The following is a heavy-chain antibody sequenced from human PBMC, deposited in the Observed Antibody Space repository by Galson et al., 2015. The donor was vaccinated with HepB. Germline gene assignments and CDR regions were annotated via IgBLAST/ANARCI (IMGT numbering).Heavy chain of an antibody. CDR2: IIPIFGTA. CDR1: GGTFSSYA. V-gene: IGHV1-69*13. Sequence: SVKVSCKASGGTFSSYAISWVRQAPGQGLEWMGGIIPIFGTANYAQKFQGRVTITADESTSTACMELSSLRSEDTAVYYCASGHSSSWYSFVNWFDPWGQGTLVTVSS. CDR3: ASGHSSSWYSFVNWFDP. D-gene: IGHD6-13*01. J-gene: IGHJ5*02.